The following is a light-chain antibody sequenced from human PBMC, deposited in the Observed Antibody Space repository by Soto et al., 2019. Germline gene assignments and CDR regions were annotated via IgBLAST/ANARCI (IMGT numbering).Light chain of an antibody. Sequence: VLTQSPVTLSLSPGESATLSCRATERISSSYLAWYQQRRGEAPRLLIYDTSSRATGITDRFTGSGSGTDSTLTIRRVGPADSAVYYCQQYGRSPLYSFGQGTQLEIK. CDR2: DTS. V-gene: IGKV3-20*01. CDR1: ERISSSY. CDR3: QQYGRSPLYS. J-gene: IGKJ2*03.